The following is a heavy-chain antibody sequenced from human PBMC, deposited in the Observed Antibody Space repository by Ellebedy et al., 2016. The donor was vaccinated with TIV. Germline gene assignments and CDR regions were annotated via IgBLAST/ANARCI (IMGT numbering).Heavy chain of an antibody. CDR2: IYSGGST. J-gene: IGHJ4*02. D-gene: IGHD5-18*01. CDR1: GFTVSSNY. V-gene: IGHV3-53*01. CDR3: ARALMPGYSYGKIDY. Sequence: GESLKISCAASGFTVSSNYISWVRQAPGKGLEWVSVIYSGGSTYYADSVKGRFTISRDNSKNTLYLQMNSLRAEDTAVYYCARALMPGYSYGKIDYWGQGTQVTVSS.